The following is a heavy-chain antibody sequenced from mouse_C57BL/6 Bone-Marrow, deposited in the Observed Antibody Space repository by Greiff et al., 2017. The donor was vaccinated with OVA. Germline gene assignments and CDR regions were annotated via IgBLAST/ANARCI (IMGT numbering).Heavy chain of an antibody. D-gene: IGHD1-1*01. CDR2: IDPETGGT. J-gene: IGHJ4*01. Sequence: QVQLKQSGAELVRPGASVTLSCKASGYTFTDYEMHWVQQTPVHGLEWIGAIDPETGGTAYNQKFKGQAILTADKSSSTAYMELRSLTSEDSAVYYCTRGGVYYGSQGYAMDYWGQGTSVTVSS. CDR1: GYTFTDYE. CDR3: TRGGVYYGSQGYAMDY. V-gene: IGHV1-15*01.